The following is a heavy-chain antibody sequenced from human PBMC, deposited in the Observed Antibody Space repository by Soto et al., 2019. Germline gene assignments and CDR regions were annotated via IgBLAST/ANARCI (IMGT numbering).Heavy chain of an antibody. CDR3: ARVFIRSGWYDFSPIDY. J-gene: IGHJ4*02. D-gene: IGHD6-19*01. CDR1: GYTFTTYG. Sequence: ASVKVSCKASGYTFTTYGISWVRHAPGKGLEWMGWISGYSGNTGYAQKFQGRVTMTRNTSISTAYMELSSLRSEDTAVYYCARVFIRSGWYDFSPIDYWGQGTLVTVSS. V-gene: IGHV1-8*02. CDR2: ISGYSGNT.